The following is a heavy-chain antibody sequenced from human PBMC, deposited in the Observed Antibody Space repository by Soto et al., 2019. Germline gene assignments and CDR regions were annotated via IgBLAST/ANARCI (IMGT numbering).Heavy chain of an antibody. J-gene: IGHJ4*02. V-gene: IGHV3-9*01. CDR3: AKDMGEKVVVVAATVFDY. CDR2: ISWNSGSI. D-gene: IGHD2-15*01. Sequence: EVQLVESGGGLVQPGRSLRLSCAASGFTFDDYAMHWVRQAPGKGLEWVSGISWNSGSIGYADSVKGRFTISRDNAKNSLYLQMNSLRAEDTALYYCAKDMGEKVVVVAATVFDYWGQGTLVTVSS. CDR1: GFTFDDYA.